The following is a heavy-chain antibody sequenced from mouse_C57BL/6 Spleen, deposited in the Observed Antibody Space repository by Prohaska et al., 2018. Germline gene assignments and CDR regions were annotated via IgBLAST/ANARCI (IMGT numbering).Heavy chain of an antibody. D-gene: IGHD2-3*01. V-gene: IGHV8-8*01. CDR3: ARMMDDGYPYFDY. CDR2: IWWDDDK. J-gene: IGHJ2*01. CDR1: GFSLSTFGMG. Sequence: QVTLKESGPGILQPSQTLSLTCSFSGFSLSTFGMGVGWIRQPSGKGLEWLAHIWWDDDKYYNPDLKRRLTISNDTSKNQVFLKIANVDTADTATYYCARMMDDGYPYFDYWGQGTTLTVSS.